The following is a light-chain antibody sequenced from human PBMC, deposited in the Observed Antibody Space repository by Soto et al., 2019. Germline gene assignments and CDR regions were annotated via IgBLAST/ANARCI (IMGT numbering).Light chain of an antibody. V-gene: IGLV2-8*01. J-gene: IGLJ2*01. CDR2: EVY. CDR1: SSDVGGHNY. CDR3: SAYAGSSTWV. Sequence: QSVPTEPPSASGSPGQSVTFSCTGTSSDVGGHNYVFWYQQYPGKAPKLMIYEVYKRHSGVPDRFSGSKSGNTASLTGSGLQPEDVADYYCSAYAGSSTWVFGGGTKLTVL.